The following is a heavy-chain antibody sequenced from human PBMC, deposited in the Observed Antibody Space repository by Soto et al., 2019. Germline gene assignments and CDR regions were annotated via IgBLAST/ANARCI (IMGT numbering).Heavy chain of an antibody. D-gene: IGHD3-22*01. Sequence: PSETLSLTCTVSGGSISSYYWSWIRQPPGKGLEWIGYIYYSGSTNYNPSLKSRVTISVDTSKNQFSLKLSSVTAADTAVYYCAREIRDHYDSSGYYYVVDYFDYWGQGTLVPVSS. V-gene: IGHV4-59*01. CDR1: GGSISSYY. CDR3: AREIRDHYDSSGYYYVVDYFDY. J-gene: IGHJ4*02. CDR2: IYYSGST.